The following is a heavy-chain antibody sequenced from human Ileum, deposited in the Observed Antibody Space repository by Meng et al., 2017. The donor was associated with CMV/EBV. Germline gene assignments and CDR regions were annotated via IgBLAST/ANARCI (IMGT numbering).Heavy chain of an antibody. CDR1: GYTFSDDG. Sequence: QMQLVQSGAEVKKPGASVKVSCKASGYTFSDDGITWVRQAPGQGLEWMGWISVYNGNTKYAQKVQGRVTLTTDTSTNTAYMELRSLRFDDTAVYYCAREGVGYCGGDCYSEYWGQGTLVTVSS. D-gene: IGHD2-21*02. J-gene: IGHJ4*02. CDR3: AREGVGYCGGDCYSEY. V-gene: IGHV1-18*01. CDR2: ISVYNGNT.